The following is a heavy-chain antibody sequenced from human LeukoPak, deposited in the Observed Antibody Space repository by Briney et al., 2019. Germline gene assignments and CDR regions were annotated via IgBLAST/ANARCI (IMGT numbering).Heavy chain of an antibody. CDR2: INHSGST. CDR1: GFTFSRYA. Sequence: PGGSLRLSCAASGFTFSRYAMHWIRQPPGKGLEWIGEINHSGSTNYNPSLKSRVTISVDTSKNQFSLKLSSVTAADTAVYYCARGRWSRGAFDIWGQGTMVTVSS. D-gene: IGHD4-23*01. CDR3: ARGRWSRGAFDI. J-gene: IGHJ3*02. V-gene: IGHV4-34*01.